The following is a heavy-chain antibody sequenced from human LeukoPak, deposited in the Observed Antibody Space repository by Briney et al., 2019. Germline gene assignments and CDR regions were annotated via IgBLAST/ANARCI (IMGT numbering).Heavy chain of an antibody. D-gene: IGHD6-13*01. V-gene: IGHV1-2*02. Sequence: ASVKVSCKASGYTFTCYYMHWVRQAPGQGLEWMGWINPNSGGTNYAQKFQGRVTMTRDTSISTAYMELRSLRSDDTAVYYCARDPRSSSWFDYWGQGTLVTVSS. J-gene: IGHJ4*02. CDR3: ARDPRSSSWFDY. CDR2: INPNSGGT. CDR1: GYTFTCYY.